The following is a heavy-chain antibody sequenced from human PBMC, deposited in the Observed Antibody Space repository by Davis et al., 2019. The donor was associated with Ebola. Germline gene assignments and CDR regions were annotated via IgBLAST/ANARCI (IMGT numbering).Heavy chain of an antibody. V-gene: IGHV3-7*03. D-gene: IGHD2-8*01. CDR3: ASWVFDY. J-gene: IGHJ4*02. CDR1: GFTFSSYW. CDR2: IKQDGSEK. Sequence: GESLKISCAASGFTFSSYWMSWVRQAPGKGLEWVANIKQDGSEKYYVDSVKGRFTISRDNAKNSLYLQMNSLRAEGTAVYYCASWVFDYWGQGTLVTVSS.